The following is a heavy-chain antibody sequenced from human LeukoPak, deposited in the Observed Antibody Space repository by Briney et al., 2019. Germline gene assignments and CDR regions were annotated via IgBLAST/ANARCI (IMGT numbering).Heavy chain of an antibody. CDR3: ARASFGSGSYPDF. J-gene: IGHJ4*02. Sequence: AGGSLRLSCAASGFSFDTYAMHWVRQAPGQGLEWVALIWHDGSHKFYSNSVRGQSTISRDNSKNTVYLQMNNLRRDDTAVYYCARASFGSGSYPDFWGQGTLVTVSS. CDR1: GFSFDTYA. V-gene: IGHV3-33*01. CDR2: IWHDGSHK. D-gene: IGHD3-10*01.